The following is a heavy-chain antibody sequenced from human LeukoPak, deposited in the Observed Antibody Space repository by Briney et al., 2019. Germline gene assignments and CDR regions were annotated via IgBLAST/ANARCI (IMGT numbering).Heavy chain of an antibody. Sequence: PSQTLSLTCTVSGGSISSGGYYWSWIRQHPGKGLEWIGYIYYSGSTYYTPSLKSRVIISADTSTNQFSLNLSSVTAADTAVYYCARVSFHSGGPGPWGQGTLVTVSS. V-gene: IGHV4-31*03. CDR2: IYYSGST. J-gene: IGHJ5*02. D-gene: IGHD2-15*01. CDR1: GGSISSGGYY. CDR3: ARVSFHSGGPGP.